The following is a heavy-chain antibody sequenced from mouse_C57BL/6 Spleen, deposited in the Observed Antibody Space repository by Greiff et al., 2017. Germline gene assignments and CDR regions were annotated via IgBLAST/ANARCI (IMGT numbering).Heavy chain of an antibody. D-gene: IGHD4-1*01. CDR1: GHTFPTYP. CDR2: FLPYNDDT. CDR3: ARKGLTGFDY. Sequence: QVQLQQSGAELVKPGASVKMSRKGFGHTFPTYPIEWMKQNHGKSLEWIGNFLPYNDDTKYNEKFKGKGTLTVEKSSSTVYLELSLLTSDDSSVYYFARKGLTGFDYWGQGTTLTVSS. V-gene: IGHV1-47*01. J-gene: IGHJ2*01.